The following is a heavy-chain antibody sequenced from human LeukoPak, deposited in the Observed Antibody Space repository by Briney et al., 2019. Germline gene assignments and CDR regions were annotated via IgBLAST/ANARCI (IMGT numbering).Heavy chain of an antibody. CDR2: INHSGST. CDR3: ASRWFGEPSDY. V-gene: IGHV4-34*01. D-gene: IGHD3-10*01. J-gene: IGHJ4*02. CDR1: GGSFSGYY. Sequence: SETLSLTCADYGGSFSGYYWSWIRQPPGKGLEWIGEINHSGSTNYNPSLKSRVTISVDTSKNQFSLKLSSVTAADTAVYYCASRWFGEPSDYWGQGTLVTVSS.